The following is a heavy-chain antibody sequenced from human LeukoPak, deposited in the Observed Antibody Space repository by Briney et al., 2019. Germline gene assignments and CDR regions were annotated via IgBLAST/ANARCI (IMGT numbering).Heavy chain of an antibody. J-gene: IGHJ4*02. CDR3: ARVLTGYYIVDY. Sequence: GGSLRVSCAASGFTFSSYDVNWVRQAQGKGLEWVSYISSRGSTIYYADSVKGRFTISRDNAKNSLYLEMNSLRAEDTAVYYCARVLTGYYIVDYWGQGTLVTVSS. CDR2: ISSRGSTI. V-gene: IGHV3-48*03. D-gene: IGHD3-9*01. CDR1: GFTFSSYD.